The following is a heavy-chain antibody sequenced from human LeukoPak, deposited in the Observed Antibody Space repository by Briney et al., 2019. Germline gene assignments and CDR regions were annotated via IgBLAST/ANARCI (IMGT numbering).Heavy chain of an antibody. J-gene: IGHJ4*02. CDR3: ARPHSYGDYMDY. Sequence: PGGSLRLSCAASGFTFSSYSMNWVRQAPGKGLEWVSSISSSSSYIYYADSVKGRFTISRDNAKNSLYLQMNSLRAEDTAVYYCARPHSYGDYMDYWGQGTLVTVSS. D-gene: IGHD4-17*01. V-gene: IGHV3-21*01. CDR1: GFTFSSYS. CDR2: ISSSSSYI.